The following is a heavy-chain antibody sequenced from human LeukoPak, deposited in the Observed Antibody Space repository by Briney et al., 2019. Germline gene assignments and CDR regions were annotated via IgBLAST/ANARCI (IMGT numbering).Heavy chain of an antibody. V-gene: IGHV4-34*08. CDR3: AGQWLAKVWFDP. CDR2: INHSGST. J-gene: IGHJ5*02. CDR1: GFTFSSHG. D-gene: IGHD6-19*01. Sequence: GTLRLSCAASGFTFSSHGMSWIRQPPGKGLEWIGEINHSGSTNYNPSLKSRVTISVDTSKNQFSLKLRTVTAADTAVYYCAGQWLAKVWFDPWGQGTLVTVSS.